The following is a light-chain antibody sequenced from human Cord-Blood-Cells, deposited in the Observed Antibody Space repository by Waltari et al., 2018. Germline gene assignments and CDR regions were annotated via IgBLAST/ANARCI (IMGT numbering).Light chain of an antibody. CDR1: QSSSSY. Sequence: DIQMTQSPSHPSASVGESVNITCRASQSSSSYLNWYQQKPGKAPKLLIYAASSLQTGVPARFSGSGSGTDFTLTISSLQPEDFATYYCQQSYSTPWTFGQGTKVEIK. CDR2: AAS. J-gene: IGKJ1*01. V-gene: IGKV1-39*01. CDR3: QQSYSTPWT.